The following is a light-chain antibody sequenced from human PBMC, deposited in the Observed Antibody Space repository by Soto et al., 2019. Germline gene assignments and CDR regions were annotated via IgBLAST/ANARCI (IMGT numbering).Light chain of an antibody. CDR2: AAS. Sequence: IQLTQSPSSLSASVGDRVTITCRASQGISYYLAWYQQKPGTAPKLLIYAASTLQSGVPSRFSGSGSGTDLPLTISRLQPEDFATYYCQQLNSYPVTFGQGTRLEIK. CDR3: QQLNSYPVT. J-gene: IGKJ5*01. V-gene: IGKV1-9*01. CDR1: QGISYY.